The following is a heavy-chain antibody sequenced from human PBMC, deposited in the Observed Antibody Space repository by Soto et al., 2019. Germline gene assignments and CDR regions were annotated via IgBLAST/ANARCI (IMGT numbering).Heavy chain of an antibody. CDR2: ISSSSSYI. Sequence: GGSLRLSCAASGFTFSSYSMNWVRQAPGKGLEWVSSISSSSSYIYYADSVKGRFTISRDNAKNSLYLQMNSLRAEDTAVYYCARDHLYCSNTSCYTVYYYYGMDVWGQGTTVTVSS. V-gene: IGHV3-21*01. D-gene: IGHD2-2*02. J-gene: IGHJ6*02. CDR1: GFTFSSYS. CDR3: ARDHLYCSNTSCYTVYYYYGMDV.